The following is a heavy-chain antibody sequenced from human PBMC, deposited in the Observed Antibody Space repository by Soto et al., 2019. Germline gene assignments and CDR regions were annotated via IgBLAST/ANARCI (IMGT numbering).Heavy chain of an antibody. CDR1: GGSFSGYY. CDR3: ARGQCSDY. D-gene: IGHD2-15*01. V-gene: IGHV4-34*01. J-gene: IGHJ4*02. Sequence: QVQLQQWGAGLLKPSETLSLTCAVYGGSFSGYYWSWIRQPPGNGLEWSGEINHSGSTNYNPSLNSRVTISVDTSKNQFSLKLSSVTAADTAVYYCARGQCSDYWCQGTLVTVSS. CDR2: INHSGST.